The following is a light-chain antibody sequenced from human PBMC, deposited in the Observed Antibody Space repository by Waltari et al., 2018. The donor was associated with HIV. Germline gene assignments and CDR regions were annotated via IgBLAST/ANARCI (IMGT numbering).Light chain of an antibody. V-gene: IGKV4-1*01. CDR3: QQYYSTPMYT. Sequence: DIVMTQSPDSMAVSLGERATITCKSSQSVFSSSNYKNYLAWYQQKPGQPPKLLIYWAFTRESGVPDRFSGSGSGTDFTLTISSLQAEDVAVYSCQQYYSTPMYTFGQGTKLEIK. CDR2: WAF. CDR1: QSVFSSSNYKNY. J-gene: IGKJ2*01.